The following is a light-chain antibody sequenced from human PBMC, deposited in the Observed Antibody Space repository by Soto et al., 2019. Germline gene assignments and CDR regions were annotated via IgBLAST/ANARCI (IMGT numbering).Light chain of an antibody. J-gene: IGLJ2*01. V-gene: IGLV2-14*03. CDR1: SSDVGSYKY. CDR3: SSYTSSNIYVI. Sequence: QSALTQPASVSGSPGQSITISCTGTSSDVGSYKYVSWYQQHPGKAPKLMIYEVSNRPSGVSNRFSGSKSGNTASLTISGLQAEDEADYYCSSYTSSNIYVIFGGGTKLTVL. CDR2: EVS.